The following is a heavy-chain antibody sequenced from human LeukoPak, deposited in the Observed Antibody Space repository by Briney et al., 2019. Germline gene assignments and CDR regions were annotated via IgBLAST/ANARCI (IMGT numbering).Heavy chain of an antibody. V-gene: IGHV4-39*01. D-gene: IGHD4-23*01. CDR3: ATLHARSVAAYDY. CDR2: IYYSGST. CDR1: GGSISSSSCY. J-gene: IGHJ4*02. Sequence: SETLSLTCTVSGGSISSSSCYWGWIRQPPGKGLEWIGSIYYSGSTCYNPSLKSRVTISVDTTKNQFSLKLSSVTAADTAVYYCATLHARSVAAYDYWGQGTLVTVSS.